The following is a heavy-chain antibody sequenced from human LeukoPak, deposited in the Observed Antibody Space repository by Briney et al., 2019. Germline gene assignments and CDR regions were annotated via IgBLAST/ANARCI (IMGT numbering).Heavy chain of an antibody. D-gene: IGHD5-24*01. CDR1: GFTFSSYG. CDR3: ARGGSVVTGWLHKNPPLDY. Sequence: GGSLRLSCAASGFTFSSYGMHWVRQAPGKGLEWVAVISYDGSNKYYADSVKGRFTISRDNSKNTLYLQMNSLRAEDTAVYYRARGGSVVTGWLHKNPPLDYWGQGTLVTVSS. J-gene: IGHJ4*02. CDR2: ISYDGSNK. V-gene: IGHV3-30*03.